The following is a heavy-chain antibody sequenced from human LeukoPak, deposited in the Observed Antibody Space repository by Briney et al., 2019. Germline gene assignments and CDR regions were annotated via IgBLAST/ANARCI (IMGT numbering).Heavy chain of an antibody. CDR3: ARVPNWNYEVDY. Sequence: PGGSLRLSCAASGFTFSNYSMSWVRQAPGKGLEWVSNIKPDVSEIYYVDSVKSRFTISRDNAKNSLYLQMNSLRAEDTAVYYCARVPNWNYEVDYWGQGTLVTVSS. CDR2: IKPDVSEI. J-gene: IGHJ4*02. CDR1: GFTFSNYS. V-gene: IGHV3-7*01. D-gene: IGHD1-7*01.